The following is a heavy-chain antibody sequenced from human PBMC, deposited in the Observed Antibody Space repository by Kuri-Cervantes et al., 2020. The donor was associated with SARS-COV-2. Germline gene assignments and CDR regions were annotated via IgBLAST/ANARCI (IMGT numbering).Heavy chain of an antibody. CDR3: ARVRSLIVNNAFDI. D-gene: IGHD2-21*01. CDR2: IYTSGST. V-gene: IGHV4-4*07. CDR1: GYSISSGYY. J-gene: IGHJ3*02. Sequence: ESLKISCTVSGYSISSGYYWSWIRQPAGKGLEWIGRIYTSGSTNYNPSLKSRVTMSVDTSKNQFSLKLSSVTAADTAVYYCARVRSLIVNNAFDIWGQGTMVTVSS.